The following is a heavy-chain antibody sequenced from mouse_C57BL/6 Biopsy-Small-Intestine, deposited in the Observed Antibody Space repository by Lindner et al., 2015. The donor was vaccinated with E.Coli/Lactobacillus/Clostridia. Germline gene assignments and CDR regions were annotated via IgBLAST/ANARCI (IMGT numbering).Heavy chain of an antibody. J-gene: IGHJ2*01. CDR2: IDPENGDT. CDR3: TTLYGKGDC. D-gene: IGHD1-1*01. Sequence: VQLQESGAELVRPGASVKLSCTASGFNIKDDYMHWVKQRPEQGLEWIGWIDPENGDTEYASKFQGKATITADTSSNTAYLQLSSLTSEDTAVYYCTTLYGKGDCWGQGTTLTVSS. V-gene: IGHV14-4*01. CDR1: GFNIKDDY.